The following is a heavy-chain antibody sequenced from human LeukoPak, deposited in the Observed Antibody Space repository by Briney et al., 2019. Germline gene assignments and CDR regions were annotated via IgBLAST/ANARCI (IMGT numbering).Heavy chain of an antibody. CDR2: INSDGSST. CDR1: GFTFSSYW. J-gene: IGHJ4*02. Sequence: GGSLRLSCAASGFTFSSYWMHWVRQAPGKGLVWVSRINSDGSSTSYADSVKGRFTISRDNAKNTPYLQMNSLRAEDTAVYYCARDQVSSGWYGGGIDYWGQGTLVTVSS. CDR3: ARDQVSSGWYGGGIDY. V-gene: IGHV3-74*01. D-gene: IGHD6-19*01.